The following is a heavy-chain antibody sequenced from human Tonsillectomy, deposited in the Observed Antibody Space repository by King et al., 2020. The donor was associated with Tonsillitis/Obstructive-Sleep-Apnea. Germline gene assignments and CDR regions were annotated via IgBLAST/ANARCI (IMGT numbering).Heavy chain of an antibody. CDR1: GFIFSNYA. CDR3: ARDLPTVIFPAAIKGGFAY. CDR2: ISYDGSNK. J-gene: IGHJ4*02. D-gene: IGHD2-2*02. Sequence: VQLVESGGGVVQPGRSLRLSCAASGFIFSNYAMHWVRQAPGKGLEWVAVISYDGSNKYYADSVKGRFTISRDNSKNTLYLQVNSLRADDTAVYYCARDLPTVIFPAAIKGGFAYWGRGTLVTVSS. V-gene: IGHV3-30*04.